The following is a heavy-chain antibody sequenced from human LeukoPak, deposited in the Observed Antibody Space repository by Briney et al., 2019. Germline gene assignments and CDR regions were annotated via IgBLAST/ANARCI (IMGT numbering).Heavy chain of an antibody. V-gene: IGHV3-66*01. J-gene: IGHJ5*02. D-gene: IGHD3/OR15-3a*01. CDR3: ARDLDWGAFDA. CDR2: MYTLGNT. Sequence: GGSLRLSCAASGFTVSTNYMTWIRQAPGKGLEWVSVMYTLGNTNYADSVRGRFTISRDNSKNTLYLQMNSLRAEDTAVYYCARDLDWGAFDAWGQGTLVTVSS. CDR1: GFTVSTNY.